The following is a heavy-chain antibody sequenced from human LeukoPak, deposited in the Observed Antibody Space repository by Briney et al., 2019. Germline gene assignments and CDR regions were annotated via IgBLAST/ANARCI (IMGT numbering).Heavy chain of an antibody. Sequence: PGGSLRLSCAASGFTFSSYAMSWVRQAPGKGLEWVSAISGSGGSTYYADSVKGRFTISRDNAKNSLYLQMNSLRAEDTAVYYCARVPGDGYHSDYWGQGTLVTVSS. D-gene: IGHD5-24*01. CDR2: ISGSGGST. CDR3: ARVPGDGYHSDY. CDR1: GFTFSSYA. V-gene: IGHV3-23*01. J-gene: IGHJ4*02.